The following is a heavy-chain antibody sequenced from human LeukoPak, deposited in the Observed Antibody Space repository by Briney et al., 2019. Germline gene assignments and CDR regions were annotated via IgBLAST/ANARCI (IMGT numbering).Heavy chain of an antibody. J-gene: IGHJ4*02. CDR3: ARAIDSFYDSSGYYLDY. CDR2: ISYDGSNK. Sequence: GGSLRLSCAASGFTFSSYAMHWVRQAPGKGLEWVAVISYDGSNKYYADSVKGRFTISRDNSKNTLYLQMNSLRAEDTAVYYCARAIDSFYDSSGYYLDYWGQGTLVTVSS. V-gene: IGHV3-30-3*01. D-gene: IGHD3-22*01. CDR1: GFTFSSYA.